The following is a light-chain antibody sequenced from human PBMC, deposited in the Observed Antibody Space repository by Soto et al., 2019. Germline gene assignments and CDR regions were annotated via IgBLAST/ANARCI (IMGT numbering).Light chain of an antibody. CDR1: QSVSSNY. CDR2: GAS. V-gene: IGKV3-20*01. Sequence: EIVLTQSPGTLSLSPGEGATLSCRAIQSVSSNYLAWYQQKPGQAPRLLIYGASSRATGIPDRFSGSGSGTDFTLTIRRLEPEDFAVYYCQQYGSSYPWTFGQGTKVDIK. J-gene: IGKJ1*01. CDR3: QQYGSSYPWT.